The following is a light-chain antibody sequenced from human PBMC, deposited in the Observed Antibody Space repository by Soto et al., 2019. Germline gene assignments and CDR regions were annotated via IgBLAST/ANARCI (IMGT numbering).Light chain of an antibody. J-gene: IGLJ2*01. CDR1: SGHSDYT. CDR3: QTWGTGIQV. V-gene: IGLV4-69*01. Sequence: QSVLTQSPSASASLGASVKLTCTVSSGHSDYTIAWHQQQPEKGPRYLMTVNSDGSHNKGDGIPDRFSGSSSGAERYLTISSLQSEDEADYYCQTWGTGIQVFGGGTEVTVL. CDR2: VNSDGSH.